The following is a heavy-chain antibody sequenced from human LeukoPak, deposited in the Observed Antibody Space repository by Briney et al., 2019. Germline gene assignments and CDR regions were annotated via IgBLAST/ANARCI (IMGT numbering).Heavy chain of an antibody. Sequence: GESLKISCKGSGYSFTSYWIGWVRQMPGKGLEWMGIIYPGDSDTRYSPSFQGQVTISADKSISTAYLQWSSLKASDTAMYYCARLSDILTGYPGAEYFQHWGQGTLVTVSS. D-gene: IGHD3-9*01. CDR1: GYSFTSYW. J-gene: IGHJ1*01. CDR3: ARLSDILTGYPGAEYFQH. V-gene: IGHV5-51*01. CDR2: IYPGDSDT.